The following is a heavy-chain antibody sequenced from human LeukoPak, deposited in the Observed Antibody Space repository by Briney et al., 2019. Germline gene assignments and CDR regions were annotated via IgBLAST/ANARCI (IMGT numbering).Heavy chain of an antibody. CDR1: GFTFSDAW. Sequence: GGSLRLSCAGSGFTFSDAWVTWVRQAPGKGLEWVGRIKSKIDGGTTDYAAPVKGRFTISRDDSKNTLYLQMNSLKTEDTAVYYCTTRRQDGWWGQGTLVTVSS. D-gene: IGHD2-15*01. CDR2: IKSKIDGGTT. J-gene: IGHJ4*02. V-gene: IGHV3-15*01. CDR3: TTRRQDGW.